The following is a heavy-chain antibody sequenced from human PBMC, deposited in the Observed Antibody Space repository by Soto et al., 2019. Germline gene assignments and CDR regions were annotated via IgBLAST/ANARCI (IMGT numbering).Heavy chain of an antibody. J-gene: IGHJ6*02. Sequence: QEQLVQSGPEVKKPGASVKVSCESSGYTFIGFSLYWVRQAPGQGLEWMGWINPKNGDTYYAQKFQGRVTMTRDTSINTVYMELNSLKSDDTAVYYCSKGRWTVGHCSGGSCYDGMDVWGQGTTVTVSS. CDR3: SKGRWTVGHCSGGSCYDGMDV. CDR1: GYTFIGFS. V-gene: IGHV1-2*02. CDR2: INPKNGDT. D-gene: IGHD2-15*01.